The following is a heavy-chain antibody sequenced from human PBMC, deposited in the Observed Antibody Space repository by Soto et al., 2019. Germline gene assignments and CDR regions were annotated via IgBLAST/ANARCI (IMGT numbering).Heavy chain of an antibody. CDR1: GGTFSSYT. V-gene: IGHV1-69*04. J-gene: IGHJ6*03. D-gene: IGHD2-2*01. Sequence: SVKVSWKASGGTFSSYTISWVRQAPGQGLEWMGRIIPILGIANYAQKFQGRGTITADKSTSTAYMELSSLRSEDTAVYSCAREGDQPEYYYYMDVWGKGTTVTVSS. CDR3: AREGDQPEYYYYMDV. CDR2: IIPILGIA.